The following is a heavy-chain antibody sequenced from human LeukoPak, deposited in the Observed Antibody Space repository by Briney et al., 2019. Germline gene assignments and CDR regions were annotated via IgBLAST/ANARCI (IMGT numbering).Heavy chain of an antibody. V-gene: IGHV3-23*01. Sequence: PGGSLRLSCAASGFTFSSYALSWVRQAPGKGLEWVSGISGSGGSTYYADSVKGRFTISRDNSKNTLYLQMNSLRAEDTAVYYCAKEGNVITFGGVIVAFDYWGQGTLVTVSS. D-gene: IGHD3-16*02. J-gene: IGHJ4*02. CDR3: AKEGNVITFGGVIVAFDY. CDR1: GFTFSSYA. CDR2: ISGSGGST.